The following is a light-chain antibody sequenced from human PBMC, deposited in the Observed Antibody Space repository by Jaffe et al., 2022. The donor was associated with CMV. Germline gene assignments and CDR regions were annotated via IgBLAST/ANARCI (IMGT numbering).Light chain of an antibody. V-gene: IGLV2-23*02. J-gene: IGLJ1*01. CDR1: SSDVGSYYL. CDR3: CSYGGTNVSYV. CDR2: EVT. Sequence: QSALTQPASVSGSPGQSITISCTGTSSDVGSYYLVSWYQQHPGKAPKLTIYEVTKRPSGISTRFSGSKSGNTASLTISGLQAEDEADYYCCSYGGTNVSYVFGTVTKLTVL.